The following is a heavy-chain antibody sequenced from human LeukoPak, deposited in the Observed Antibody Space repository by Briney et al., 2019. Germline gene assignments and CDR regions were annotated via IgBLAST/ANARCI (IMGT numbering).Heavy chain of an antibody. CDR3: ARHEDYYYGMDV. V-gene: IGHV3-30*03. J-gene: IGHJ6*02. CDR1: GFSFSSFA. CDR2: ISYDGSNK. Sequence: PGGSLRLSCVASGFSFSSFAMHWVRQAPGKGLEWVAVISYDGSNKYYADSVKGRFTISRDNSKNTLYLQMNSLRAEDTAVYYCARHEDYYYGMDVWGQGTTVTVSS.